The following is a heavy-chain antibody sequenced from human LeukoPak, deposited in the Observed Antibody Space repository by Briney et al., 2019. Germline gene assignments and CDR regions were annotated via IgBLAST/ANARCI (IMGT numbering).Heavy chain of an antibody. CDR3: ARVLKPGNWFDP. CDR1: GGSISSYY. Sequence: SETLSLTCTVSGGSISSYYWRWIRQPAGKGLEWIGRIYTSGSTNYNPSLKSRVTMSVDTSKNQFSLKLSSVTAADTAVYYCARVLKPGNWFDPWGQGTLVTVSS. D-gene: IGHD2-8*02. V-gene: IGHV4-4*07. J-gene: IGHJ5*02. CDR2: IYTSGST.